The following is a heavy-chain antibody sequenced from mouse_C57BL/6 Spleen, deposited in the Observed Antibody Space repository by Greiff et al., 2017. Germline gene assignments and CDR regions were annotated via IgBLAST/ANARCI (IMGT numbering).Heavy chain of an antibody. Sequence: VQLQQSGPVLVKPGASVKMSCKASGYTFTDYYMNWVKQSHGKSLEWIGVINPYNGGTSYNQKFKGKATLTVDKSSSTAYMELNSLTSEDSAVYYCARRGQGSSHVGYFDGWGTGTTVTVSS. D-gene: IGHD1-1*01. CDR3: ARRGQGSSHVGYFDG. CDR1: GYTFTDYY. V-gene: IGHV1-19*01. J-gene: IGHJ1*03. CDR2: INPYNGGT.